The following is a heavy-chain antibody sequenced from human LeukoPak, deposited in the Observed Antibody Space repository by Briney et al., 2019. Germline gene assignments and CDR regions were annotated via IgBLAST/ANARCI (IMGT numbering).Heavy chain of an antibody. J-gene: IGHJ4*02. CDR3: ASYQLPDDY. V-gene: IGHV3-9*01. CDR2: ISSNGEST. D-gene: IGHD2-2*01. CDR1: GFSFEAYA. Sequence: GGSLRLSCTASGFSFEAYAMQWVRQVPGKGLQWVSGISSNGESTGYADSVKGRFTISRDNAKNSPYLQMNSLRAEDTAVYYCASYQLPDDYWGQGTLVTVSS.